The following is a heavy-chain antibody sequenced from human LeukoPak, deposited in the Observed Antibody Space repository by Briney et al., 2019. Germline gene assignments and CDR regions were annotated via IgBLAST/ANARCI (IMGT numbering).Heavy chain of an antibody. J-gene: IGHJ6*02. CDR1: GFTFSSYN. CDR3: ARVTVDSSSWYYAYYYYYGMDV. Sequence: GGSLRLSCAVSGFTFSSYNMNWVRQAPGKGLEWVSSISSSSSYIYYADSVKGRFTISRDNAKNSLYLQMNSLRAEDTAVYYCARVTVDSSSWYYAYYYYYGMDVWGQGTTVTVSS. D-gene: IGHD6-13*01. CDR2: ISSSSSYI. V-gene: IGHV3-21*01.